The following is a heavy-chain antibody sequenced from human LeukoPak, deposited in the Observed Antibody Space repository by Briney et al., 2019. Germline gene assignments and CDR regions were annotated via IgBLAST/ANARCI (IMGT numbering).Heavy chain of an antibody. Sequence: SETLSLTCTVSGGSIISSNYFWGWIRRPPGKGLEWIGAIYHSGSTHYNPSLKSRVTISVDTSKNQFSLKVSSVTAADTAVYYCARHWNVQYYFDYWGQGTLVTVSS. CDR3: ARHWNVQYYFDY. V-gene: IGHV4-39*01. CDR2: IYHSGST. J-gene: IGHJ4*02. CDR1: GGSIISSNYF. D-gene: IGHD1-1*01.